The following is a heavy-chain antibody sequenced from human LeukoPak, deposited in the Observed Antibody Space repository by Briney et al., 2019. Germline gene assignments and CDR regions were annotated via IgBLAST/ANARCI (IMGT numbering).Heavy chain of an antibody. V-gene: IGHV1-2*06. J-gene: IGHJ3*02. D-gene: IGHD1-20*01. Sequence: ASVKVSCKASGYTFTGYYMHWVRQAPGQGLEWMGRINPNSGGTNYAQKFQGRVTMTRDTSISTAYMELSRLRSDDTAVYYCARDRAHLITGTTLGIWGQGTMVTVSS. CDR1: GYTFTGYY. CDR2: INPNSGGT. CDR3: ARDRAHLITGTTLGI.